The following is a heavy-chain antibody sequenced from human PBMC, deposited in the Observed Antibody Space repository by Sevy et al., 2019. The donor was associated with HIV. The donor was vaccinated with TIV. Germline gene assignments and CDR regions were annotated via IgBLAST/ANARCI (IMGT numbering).Heavy chain of an antibody. J-gene: IGHJ4*02. CDR1: GFTFRTYA. CDR2: ISGSTTNT. V-gene: IGHV3-23*01. CDR3: AKPPMGWTREGVDQ. Sequence: GGSLRLSCAASGFTFRTYAMSWVRQAPGMGLEWVSSISGSTTNTNYADSGKGRFTISRDNSKNTRYLQMNSLKADDTARDYCAKPPMGWTREGVDQWGQGTLVTVSS. D-gene: IGHD2-15*01.